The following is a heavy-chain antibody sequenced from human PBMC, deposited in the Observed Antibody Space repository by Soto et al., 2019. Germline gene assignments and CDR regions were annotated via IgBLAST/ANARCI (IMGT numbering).Heavy chain of an antibody. Sequence: ASVKVSCKASGYTFITYYIHWVRQAPGQGLECMGIINPSDDSTRYAEKFQGRVTMTRDTSTSTVYMELSSLRSEDTAVYYCARDHVACSSTNCYASSPGDSWGQGTLVTVSS. CDR3: ARDHVACSSTNCYASSPGDS. V-gene: IGHV1-46*01. CDR1: GYTFITYY. J-gene: IGHJ5*01. CDR2: INPSDDST. D-gene: IGHD2-2*01.